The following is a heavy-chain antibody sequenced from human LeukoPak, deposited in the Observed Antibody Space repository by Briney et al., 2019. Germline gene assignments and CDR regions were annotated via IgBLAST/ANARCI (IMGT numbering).Heavy chain of an antibody. J-gene: IGHJ4*02. CDR1: GFTFVDYG. CDR3: ARDRLGPSFSVSHFDL. D-gene: IGHD3-3*02. Sequence: GGSLRLSCATSGFTFVDYGLSWVRRAPGKGLEWLCAINYNGAITDYADSVKGRFTISRDNAKNSLYLRMDSLRAEATALYYCARDRLGPSFSVSHFDLWGQGTQVTVSS. V-gene: IGHV3-20*04. CDR2: INYNGAIT.